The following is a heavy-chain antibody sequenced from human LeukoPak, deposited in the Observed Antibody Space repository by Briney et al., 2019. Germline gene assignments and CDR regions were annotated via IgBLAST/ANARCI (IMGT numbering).Heavy chain of an antibody. CDR3: ASNSRVPYYYYGMDV. V-gene: IGHV4-31*03. D-gene: IGHD1-1*01. CDR2: IYYSGST. Sequence: SETLSLTCTVSGGSISSGGYYWSWIRQHPGKGREWIGYIYYSGSTYYNPSLKSRVTISVDTSKNQFSLKLSSVTAADTAVYYCASNSRVPYYYYGMDVWGQGTTVTVSS. CDR1: GGSISSGGYY. J-gene: IGHJ6*02.